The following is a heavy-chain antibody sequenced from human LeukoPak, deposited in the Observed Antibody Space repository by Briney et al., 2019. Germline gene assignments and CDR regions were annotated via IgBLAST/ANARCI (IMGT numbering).Heavy chain of an antibody. CDR3: VRGKNGIDN. V-gene: IGHV3-72*01. J-gene: IGHJ4*02. Sequence: GGSLRLSCAASGFTLSEHYMGWVRQVPGKGLEWLGSSRNKAIGYTTEYAASVKCRFTVSRDESRSSLFLQMNNEETEDTALYYCVRGKNGIDNWGQGTLVTVSS. CDR2: SRNKAIGYTT. CDR1: GFTLSEHY. D-gene: IGHD2-8*01.